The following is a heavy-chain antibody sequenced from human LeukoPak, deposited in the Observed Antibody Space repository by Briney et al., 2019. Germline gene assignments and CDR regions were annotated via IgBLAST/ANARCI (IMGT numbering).Heavy chain of an antibody. Sequence: SETLSLTCTVSGGSISSSSYYWGWIRQPPGKGLERIGSIYYSGSTYYNPSLKSRVTISVDTSKNQFSLKLSSVTAADTAVYYCARGTRDGYNTNWFDPWGQGTLVTVSS. J-gene: IGHJ5*02. CDR3: ARGTRDGYNTNWFDP. CDR1: GGSISSSSYY. V-gene: IGHV4-39*01. CDR2: IYYSGST. D-gene: IGHD5-24*01.